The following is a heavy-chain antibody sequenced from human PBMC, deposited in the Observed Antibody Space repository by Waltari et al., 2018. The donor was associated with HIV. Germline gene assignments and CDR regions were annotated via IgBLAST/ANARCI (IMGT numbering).Heavy chain of an antibody. V-gene: IGHV3-74*01. Sequence: EVQLVQSGGGLVQPGGSRRLSCAASGFSVSRYWMHWVRQIPGQGLVLVSRINPDGNTINYADSVRGRFTIARDYAKNTLYLQMNSLRDEDTAMYYCVKDMFEEYDYWGQGTLVTVSS. J-gene: IGHJ4*02. D-gene: IGHD3-10*02. CDR1: GFSVSRYW. CDR3: VKDMFEEYDY. CDR2: INPDGNTI.